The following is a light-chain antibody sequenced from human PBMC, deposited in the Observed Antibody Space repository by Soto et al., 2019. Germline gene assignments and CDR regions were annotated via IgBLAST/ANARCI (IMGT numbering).Light chain of an antibody. V-gene: IGLV3-21*02. CDR1: TIGTNT. J-gene: IGLJ1*01. CDR2: DDS. CDR3: QVWDKSSRDHFYV. Sequence: SYELTQPPSVSVAPGQTARITCGGDTIGTNTVHWYQQKPGQAPVLVVHDDSGRLSGIPERFSGSNSGNTATLTISRVEAGDEADYYCQVWDKSSRDHFYVFGTGTKVTAL.